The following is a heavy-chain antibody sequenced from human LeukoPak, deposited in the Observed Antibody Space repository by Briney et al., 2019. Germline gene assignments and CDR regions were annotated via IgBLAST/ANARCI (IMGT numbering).Heavy chain of an antibody. J-gene: IGHJ6*03. CDR1: GGTFSSYA. Sequence: ASVKVSCKASGGTFSSYAISWVRQAPGQGLEWMGWISAYYGNTNYAQKLQDRVTMTTDTSTSIAYMEPRSLRSDDTAVYYCARDTYCSSTSCFPYYMDVWGTGTTVTVSS. CDR3: ARDTYCSSTSCFPYYMDV. V-gene: IGHV1-18*01. D-gene: IGHD2-2*01. CDR2: ISAYYGNT.